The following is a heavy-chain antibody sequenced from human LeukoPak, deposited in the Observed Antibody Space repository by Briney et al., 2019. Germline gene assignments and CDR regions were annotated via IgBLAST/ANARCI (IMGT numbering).Heavy chain of an antibody. Sequence: GGSLRLSCAASGFTVSSNYMSWVRQAPGKGLEWVSVIYSGGSTYYADSVKGRFTISRDNSKNTLYLQMNSLRAEDTAVYYCARVVDSSGYYYYFDYWGQGTLVTVSS. J-gene: IGHJ4*02. CDR2: IYSGGST. V-gene: IGHV3-53*01. D-gene: IGHD3-22*01. CDR3: ARVVDSSGYYYYFDY. CDR1: GFTVSSNY.